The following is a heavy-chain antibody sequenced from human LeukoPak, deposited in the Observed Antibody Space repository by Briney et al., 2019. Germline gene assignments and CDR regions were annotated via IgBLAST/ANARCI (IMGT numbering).Heavy chain of an antibody. CDR1: GGSISSSSYY. D-gene: IGHD2-15*01. CDR3: ARVRPYCSGGSCYSSVYYYYYMDV. J-gene: IGHJ6*03. CDR2: IYYSGST. V-gene: IGHV4-39*07. Sequence: SETLSLTCTVSGGSISSSSYYWGWIRQPPGKGLEWIGSIYYSGSTYYNPSLKSRVTISVDTSKNQFSLKLSSVTAADTAVYYCARVRPYCSGGSCYSSVYYYYYMDVWGKGTTVTISS.